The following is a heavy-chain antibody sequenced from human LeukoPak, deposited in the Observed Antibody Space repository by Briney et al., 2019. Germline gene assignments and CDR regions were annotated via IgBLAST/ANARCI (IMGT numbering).Heavy chain of an antibody. J-gene: IGHJ2*01. D-gene: IGHD3-16*02. Sequence: SQTVSLTCAISGDSVSSNSATWNWIRQSPSRGLEWLGRTYYRSKWYNDYAVSVKSRITINPDTSKNQFSLQLNSVTPEDTAAYYCARARRHTEYWYFDLWGRGTLVTVSS. CDR2: TYYRSKWYN. V-gene: IGHV6-1*01. CDR3: ARARRHTEYWYFDL. CDR1: GDSVSSNSAT.